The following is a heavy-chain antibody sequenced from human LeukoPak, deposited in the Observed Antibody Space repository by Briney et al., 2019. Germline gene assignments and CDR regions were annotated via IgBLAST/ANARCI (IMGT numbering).Heavy chain of an antibody. D-gene: IGHD6-13*01. CDR1: GGTFSSYT. Sequence: AVKVSCKASGGTFSSYTISWVRQAPGRGLEWMGRIIPILGIANYAQKFQGRVTITADKSTSTAYMELSSLRSEDTAVYYCARMYGQQLVRKEYFQHWGQGTLVTVSS. V-gene: IGHV1-69*02. CDR3: ARMYGQQLVRKEYFQH. CDR2: IIPILGIA. J-gene: IGHJ1*01.